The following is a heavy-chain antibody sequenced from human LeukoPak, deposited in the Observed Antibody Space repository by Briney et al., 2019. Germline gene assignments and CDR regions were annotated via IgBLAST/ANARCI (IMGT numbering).Heavy chain of an antibody. J-gene: IGHJ4*02. Sequence: GGSLRLSCSASGFIFSSYAMHWVRQAPGKGLEYVSGISSNGGRTYYADSVKGRFTISRDNSKNTLYLQMNSLRAEDTAVYYCARSRYSTTWSSSWEFDYWGQGTLVTVSS. CDR1: GFIFSSYA. CDR2: ISSNGGRT. D-gene: IGHD6-13*01. CDR3: ARSRYSTTWSSSWEFDY. V-gene: IGHV3-64*04.